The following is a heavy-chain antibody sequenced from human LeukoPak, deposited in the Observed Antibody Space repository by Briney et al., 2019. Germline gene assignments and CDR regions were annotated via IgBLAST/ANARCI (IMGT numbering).Heavy chain of an antibody. V-gene: IGHV3-23*01. CDR2: ISGSGGST. D-gene: IGHD3-22*01. J-gene: IGHJ6*03. CDR1: GFTYSNYA. Sequence: PGGSLRLSCAASGFTYSNYAMSWVRQAPWKGLEWVSFISGSGGSTYYADSVKGQFIISRDNSRNTLYLQMDSLRSEDTAVYYCAKGSTFYYDSSVYYFYIDVWGKGTTVTVSS. CDR3: AKGSTFYYDSSVYYFYIDV.